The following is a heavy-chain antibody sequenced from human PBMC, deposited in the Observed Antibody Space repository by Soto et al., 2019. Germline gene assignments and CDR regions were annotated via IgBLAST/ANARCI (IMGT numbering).Heavy chain of an antibody. V-gene: IGHV1-3*01. Sequence: QVQLVQSGAEVKKPGASVKVSCKASGYTFISYAIHWVRQAPGQRLEWMGWINAGNGNTKYSQKFQGRVTITRDTSASTAYMELTSLRSEDTAVYYCARELQGLYYFDYWGQGTLVTVSS. D-gene: IGHD2-15*01. J-gene: IGHJ4*02. CDR3: ARELQGLYYFDY. CDR2: INAGNGNT. CDR1: GYTFISYA.